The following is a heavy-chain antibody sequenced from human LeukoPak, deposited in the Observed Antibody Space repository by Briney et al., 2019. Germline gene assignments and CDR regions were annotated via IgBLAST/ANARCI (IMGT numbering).Heavy chain of an antibody. CDR2: ISSSNHAI. D-gene: IGHD3-22*01. V-gene: IGHV3-48*02. CDR3: ARGYYSLGYFDY. J-gene: IGHJ4*02. Sequence: PGGSLRLSCAVSGFIFSSYSVSWVRQAPGKGLEWLSYISSSNHAIYYADSVKGRFTISRDNAKNSLFLQMNSLRDEDTAVYYCARGYYSLGYFDYWGQGALVTVSS. CDR1: GFIFSSYS.